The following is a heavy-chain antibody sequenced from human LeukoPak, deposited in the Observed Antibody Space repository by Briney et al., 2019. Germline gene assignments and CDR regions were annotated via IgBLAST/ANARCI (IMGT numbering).Heavy chain of an antibody. CDR2: IIPIFGTA. V-gene: IGHV1-69*05. CDR3: ASCYASSDYYCYMDV. CDR1: GGTFSSYA. J-gene: IGHJ6*03. Sequence: SVKVSCKASGGTFSSYAISWVRQAPGQGLEWMGGIIPIFGTANYAQKFQGRVTITTDESTSTAYMELSSLRSEDTAVYYCASCYASSDYYCYMDVWGKGTTVTVSS. D-gene: IGHD2-2*01.